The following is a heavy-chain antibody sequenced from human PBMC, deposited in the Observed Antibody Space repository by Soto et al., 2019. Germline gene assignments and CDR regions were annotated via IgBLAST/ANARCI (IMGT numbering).Heavy chain of an antibody. J-gene: IGHJ4*02. CDR1: GGTFSSYT. CDR2: IIPILGIA. D-gene: IGHD3-22*01. CDR3: AGSRRGHYYDSSGYYSLVDY. Sequence: SVKVSCKASGGTFSSYTISWVRQAPGQGLEWMGRIIPILGIANYAQKFQGRVTITADKSTSTAYMELSSLRSEDTAVYYCAGSRRGHYYDSSGYYSLVDYWGQGTLVTVSS. V-gene: IGHV1-69*02.